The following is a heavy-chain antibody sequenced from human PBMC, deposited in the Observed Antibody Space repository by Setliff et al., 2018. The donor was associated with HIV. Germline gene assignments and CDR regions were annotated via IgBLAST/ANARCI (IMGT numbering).Heavy chain of an antibody. V-gene: IGHV3-74*03. CDR3: ARPLLRTNTVYGILGNWFDS. CDR2: ISSDGSTT. J-gene: IGHJ5*01. CDR1: GFTSSDYG. Sequence: GGSLRLSCVGSGFTSSDYGIHWVRQAPGKGLVWVSRISSDGSTTTYADSVKGRFTISRDNAKNSLYLQMNRLRVEDTAVYYCARPLLRTNTVYGILGNWFDSWGRGTLVTVSS. D-gene: IGHD2-8*01.